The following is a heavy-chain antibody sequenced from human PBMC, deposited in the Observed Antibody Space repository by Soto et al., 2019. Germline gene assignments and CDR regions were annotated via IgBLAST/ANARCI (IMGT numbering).Heavy chain of an antibody. J-gene: IGHJ6*03. Sequence: GGSLRLSCAASGFTFSSYWMSWVRQAPGKGLEWVANIKQDGSEKYYVDSVKGRFTISRDNAKNSLYLQMNSLRAEDTAVYYCARDWELPYYYYMDVWGKGTTVTVSS. V-gene: IGHV3-7*01. CDR3: ARDWELPYYYYMDV. CDR2: IKQDGSEK. D-gene: IGHD1-7*01. CDR1: GFTFSSYW.